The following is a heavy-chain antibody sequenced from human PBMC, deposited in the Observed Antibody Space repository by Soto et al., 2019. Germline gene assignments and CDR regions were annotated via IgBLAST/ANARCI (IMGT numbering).Heavy chain of an antibody. Sequence: GGSVRLSCAASGFTFSSYGMHWVRQAPGKGLEWVAVIWYDGSNKYYADSVKGRFTISRDNSKNTLYLQMNSLRAEDTAVYYCARSRVERIRIGHAAFDIWGQGTMVTVSS. J-gene: IGHJ3*02. CDR3: ARSRVERIRIGHAAFDI. D-gene: IGHD1-1*01. CDR1: GFTFSSYG. V-gene: IGHV3-33*01. CDR2: IWYDGSNK.